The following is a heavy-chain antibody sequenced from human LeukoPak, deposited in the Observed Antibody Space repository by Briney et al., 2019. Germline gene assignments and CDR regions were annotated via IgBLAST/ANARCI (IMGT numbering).Heavy chain of an antibody. Sequence: GASVKVSCKASGGTFSSYAISWVRQAPGQGLEWMGGIIPIFGTANYAQKFQGRVTITADESTSTAYMELSSLTSEDTAVYYCARGVNSQGTAMVLFDSWGQGSLVTVSA. CDR1: GGTFSSYA. V-gene: IGHV1-69*13. CDR2: IIPIFGTA. CDR3: ARGVNSQGTAMVLFDS. J-gene: IGHJ4*02. D-gene: IGHD5-18*01.